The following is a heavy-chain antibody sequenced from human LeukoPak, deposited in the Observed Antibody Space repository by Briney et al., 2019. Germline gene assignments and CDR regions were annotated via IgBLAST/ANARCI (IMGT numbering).Heavy chain of an antibody. CDR2: ISGSGGST. J-gene: IGHJ4*02. CDR1: GFTFSSYA. V-gene: IGHV3-23*01. CDR3: AKRPTYGDYFFDY. D-gene: IGHD4-17*01. Sequence: PGGSLRLSCAASGFTFSSYAMSWVRQAPGKGLEWVSGISGSGGSTDYADSVKGRFTISRDNSKDTLYLQMNSLRAEDTAVYYCAKRPTYGDYFFDYWGQGTLVTVSS.